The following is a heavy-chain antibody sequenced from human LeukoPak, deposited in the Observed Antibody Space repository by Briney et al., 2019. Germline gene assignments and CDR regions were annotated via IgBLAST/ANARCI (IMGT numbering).Heavy chain of an antibody. CDR1: GYTFTSYY. CDR2: INTSGGST. D-gene: IGHD3-22*01. V-gene: IGHV1-46*01. Sequence: ASVKVSCKASGYTFTSYYMHWVRQAPGQGLEWMGIINTSGGSTSYAQKFQGRVTMTRDMSTSTVYMELSSLRSEDTAVYYCARRMYYYDSSGYYYGRGYYYYYMDVWGKGTTVTVSS. J-gene: IGHJ6*03. CDR3: ARRMYYYDSSGYYYGRGYYYYYMDV.